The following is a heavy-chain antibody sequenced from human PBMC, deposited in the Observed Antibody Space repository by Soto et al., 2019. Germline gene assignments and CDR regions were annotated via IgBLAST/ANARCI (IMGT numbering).Heavy chain of an antibody. D-gene: IGHD4-17*01. Sequence: SETLSLTCTVSGGSIGSYHWSWVRQPPGKGLEWIASVYYTGTTNYNPSLGSRVTISIXXXXXXFXMXIXXXTAAXTAIYYCARDTVLTGMFDFWGQGTLVTVSS. CDR1: GGSIGSYH. V-gene: IGHV4-59*01. CDR2: VYYTGTT. J-gene: IGHJ4*02. CDR3: ARDTVLTGMFDF.